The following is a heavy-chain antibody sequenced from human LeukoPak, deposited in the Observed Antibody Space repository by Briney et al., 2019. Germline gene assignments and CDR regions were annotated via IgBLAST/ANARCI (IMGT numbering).Heavy chain of an antibody. CDR2: ISSSSSTI. D-gene: IGHD3-10*01. V-gene: IGHV3-48*01. Sequence: GGSLRLSCAASGFTFSSFSMNWVRQAPGKGLEWVSYISSSSSTIYYADSVKGRFTISRDNSKNTLYLQMNSLRAEDTAVYYCAKGGPYYYGSGFSYGMDVWGQGTTVTVSS. CDR3: AKGGPYYYGSGFSYGMDV. CDR1: GFTFSSFS. J-gene: IGHJ6*02.